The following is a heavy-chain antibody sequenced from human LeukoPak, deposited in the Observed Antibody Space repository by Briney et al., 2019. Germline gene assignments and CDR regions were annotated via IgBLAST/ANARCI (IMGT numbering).Heavy chain of an antibody. V-gene: IGHV3-21*06. D-gene: IGHD3-10*01. CDR1: GFTFSSYS. CDR3: ARAPRRGVMDV. Sequence: GGSLRLSCAASGFTFSSYSMNWVRQAPGKGLEWVSFISTSNSYTYYADSVKGRFTISRDNAQNSLHLQMNSLRAEDTAVYYCARAPRRGVMDVWGKGTTVSVSS. J-gene: IGHJ6*03. CDR2: ISTSNSYT.